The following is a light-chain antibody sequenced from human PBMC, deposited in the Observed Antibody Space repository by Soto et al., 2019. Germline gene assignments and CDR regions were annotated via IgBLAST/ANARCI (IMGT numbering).Light chain of an antibody. J-gene: IGKJ1*01. CDR2: DAS. CDR1: QSINDW. CDR3: QQFFNYPRT. Sequence: DIQMTQSPSTLSASVGDRVTITCRASQSINDWLAWHQQKPGKAPKLLIYDASNLESGVPSRFSGSGFGTEFTLTISSLQPDDFATYYCQQFFNYPRTFGQGTKVEIK. V-gene: IGKV1-5*01.